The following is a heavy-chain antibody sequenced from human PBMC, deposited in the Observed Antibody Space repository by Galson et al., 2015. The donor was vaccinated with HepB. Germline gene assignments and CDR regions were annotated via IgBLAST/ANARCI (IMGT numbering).Heavy chain of an antibody. J-gene: IGHJ2*01. D-gene: IGHD3-10*01. CDR2: ISYDGSNK. V-gene: IGHV3-30-3*01. CDR3: ARDPGENGLPNWCFDL. CDR1: GFTFSSYA. Sequence: SLRLSCAASGFTFSSYAMHWVRQAPGKGLEWVAVISYDGSNKYYADSVKGRFTISRDNSKNTLYLQMNSLRAEDTAVYYCARDPGENGLPNWCFDLWARITLVTISS.